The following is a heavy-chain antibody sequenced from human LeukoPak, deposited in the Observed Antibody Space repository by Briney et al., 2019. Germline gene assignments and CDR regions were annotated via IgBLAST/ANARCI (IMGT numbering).Heavy chain of an antibody. Sequence: GESLKISCKGSGYSFTSYWIGWVRQMPGKGLEWMGIIYPGDSDTRYSPSFQGQVTISADKSISTAYLQWSSLKASDTAMYYCARSGPAPPYDILTGYYTLDSQLFDYWGQGTLVTVSS. D-gene: IGHD3-9*01. CDR3: ARSGPAPPYDILTGYYTLDSQLFDY. CDR2: IYPGDSDT. CDR1: GYSFTSYW. J-gene: IGHJ4*02. V-gene: IGHV5-51*01.